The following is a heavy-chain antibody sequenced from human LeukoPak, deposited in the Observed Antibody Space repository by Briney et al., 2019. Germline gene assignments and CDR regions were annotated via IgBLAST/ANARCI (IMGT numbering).Heavy chain of an antibody. J-gene: IGHJ5*02. D-gene: IGHD3-3*01. V-gene: IGHV4-59*08. Sequence: PSETLSLTCTVSGGSISSYYWSWIRQPPGKGLEWIGYIYYSGSTNYNPSLKSRVTISVDTSKNQFSLKLSSVTAADTAVYYCARHADYDFWSGSFPNWFDPWGQGTLVTVSS. CDR2: IYYSGST. CDR3: ARHADYDFWSGSFPNWFDP. CDR1: GGSISSYY.